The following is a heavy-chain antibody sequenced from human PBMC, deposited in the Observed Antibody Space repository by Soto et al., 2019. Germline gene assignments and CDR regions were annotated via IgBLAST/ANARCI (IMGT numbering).Heavy chain of an antibody. CDR2: IYDSGST. V-gene: IGHV4-59*01. D-gene: IGHD3-10*01. J-gene: IGHJ4*02. CDR3: TSGRPGSRLAY. CDR1: GGSISTYY. Sequence: SETLSLTCTVSGGSISTYYWSWVRQPPGKGLEWIGYIYDSGSTNYNPSLKSRVTISLDTSKNQFSLKLNSVTAADTAVYFCTSGRPGSRLAYWGQGTLVTVSS.